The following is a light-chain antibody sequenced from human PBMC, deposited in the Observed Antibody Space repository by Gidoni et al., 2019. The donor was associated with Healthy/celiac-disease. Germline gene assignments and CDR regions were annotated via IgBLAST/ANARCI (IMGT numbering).Light chain of an antibody. CDR3: QQYGRLPLT. Sequence: LFTKSQGSLSLSPGERATLSCRASQSVSSSYLAWYQQKPGQAPRLLIYGASSRATGIPDRFSGSGSATVFTLAISILEIENVAVYYCQQYGRLPLTFGGGTKVEIK. CDR2: GAS. V-gene: IGKV3-20*01. J-gene: IGKJ4*01. CDR1: QSVSSSY.